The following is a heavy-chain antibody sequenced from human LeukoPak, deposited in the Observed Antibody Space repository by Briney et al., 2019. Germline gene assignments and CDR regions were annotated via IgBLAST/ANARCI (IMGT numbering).Heavy chain of an antibody. V-gene: IGHV3-21*01. Sequence: GGSLRLSCAASGFTFSSYSMNWVRQAPGKGLEWVSSISSSSSYIYYADSVKGRFTISRDNAKNSLYLQMNSLRAEDTAVYYCARPSIPSAAASALDIWGQGTMVTVS. CDR1: GFTFSSYS. CDR3: ARPSIPSAAASALDI. D-gene: IGHD2-2*01. CDR2: ISSSSSYI. J-gene: IGHJ3*02.